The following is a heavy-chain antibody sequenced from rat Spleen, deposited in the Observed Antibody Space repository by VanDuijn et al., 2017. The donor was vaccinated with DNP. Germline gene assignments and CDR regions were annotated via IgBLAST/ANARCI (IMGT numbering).Heavy chain of an antibody. CDR1: GFTFSSYW. D-gene: IGHD1-12*01. V-gene: IGHV5-58*01. J-gene: IGHJ4*01. Sequence: EVQLVETGGGLVQPGRSLKLSCVASGFTFSSYWMYWIRQAPAKGLEWVASISHNGGYTYYRDSVKGRFTISRDYAKTSLYLQMDSLRSEDTATYYCARSLQWGYYFDYWGQGTSVTVSS. CDR3: ARSLQWGYYFDY. CDR2: ISHNGGYT.